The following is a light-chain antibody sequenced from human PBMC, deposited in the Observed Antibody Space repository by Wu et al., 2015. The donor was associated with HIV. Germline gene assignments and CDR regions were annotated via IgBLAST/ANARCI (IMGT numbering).Light chain of an antibody. J-gene: IGKJ4*01. V-gene: IGKV1-39*01. CDR1: QSISSY. Sequence: DIQMTQSPSSLSASVGDRVTMTCRASQSISSYLNWYQQKPGKAPKLLIYAASSLQSGVPSRFSGSGSGTDFTLTISSLQPEDFATYYCQQRVTFGGGTKVEIK. CDR3: QQRVT. CDR2: AAS.